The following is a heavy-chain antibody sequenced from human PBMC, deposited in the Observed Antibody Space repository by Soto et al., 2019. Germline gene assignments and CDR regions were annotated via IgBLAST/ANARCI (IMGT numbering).Heavy chain of an antibody. D-gene: IGHD3-3*01. V-gene: IGHV5-10-1*01. CDR2: IDPSDSYT. CDR1: GYSFTSYW. CDR3: ASRTMRVTIFGVVFNRRFDP. Sequence: GESLKISCTGSGYSFTSYWISWVRQMPGKGREWMGRIDPSDSYTNYSPSFQGHVTISADKSISTAYLQWSSLKASGTAMYYCASRTMRVTIFGVVFNRRFDPWGQGTLVTVSS. J-gene: IGHJ5*02.